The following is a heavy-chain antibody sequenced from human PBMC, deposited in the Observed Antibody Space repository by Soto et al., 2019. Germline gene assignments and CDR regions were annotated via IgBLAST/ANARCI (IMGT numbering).Heavy chain of an antibody. Sequence: GGSLRLSCAASGFTFSNAWMSWVRQAPGKGLEWVGRIKSKTDGGTTDYAAPVKGRFTISRDDSKNTLYLQMNSLKTEDTAVYYCTTDQGSAGSPPGGYWGQGTLVTVSS. V-gene: IGHV3-15*01. CDR1: GFTFSNAW. CDR3: TTDQGSAGSPPGGY. CDR2: IKSKTDGGTT. D-gene: IGHD3-10*01. J-gene: IGHJ4*02.